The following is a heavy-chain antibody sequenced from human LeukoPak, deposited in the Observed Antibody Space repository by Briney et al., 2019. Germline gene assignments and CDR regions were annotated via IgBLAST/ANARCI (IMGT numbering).Heavy chain of an antibody. CDR3: ARDQGEGAYYDFWSGPGGAFDI. CDR2: ISSTGSS. CDR1: GGSISSGGHY. D-gene: IGHD3-3*01. Sequence: SETLSLTCTVSGGSISSGGHYWSWIRQPAGKGLEYLGRISSTGSSNYNPSLRSRVTISVDTSKNQFSLKLSSVTAADTAVYYCARDQGEGAYYDFWSGPGGAFDIWGQGTMVTVSS. V-gene: IGHV4-61*02. J-gene: IGHJ3*02.